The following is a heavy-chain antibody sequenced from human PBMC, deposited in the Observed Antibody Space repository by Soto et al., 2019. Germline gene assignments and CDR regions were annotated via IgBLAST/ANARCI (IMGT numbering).Heavy chain of an antibody. CDR1: GFTFSSYA. CDR3: AKAGYSSGWYSYFDY. D-gene: IGHD6-19*01. V-gene: IGHV3-23*01. Sequence: TGGSLRLSCAASGFTFSSYAMSWVRQAPGKGLEWVSAISGSGGSTYYADSVKGRFTISRDNSKNTLYLQMNSLRAEDTAVYYCAKAGYSSGWYSYFDYWGQGTLVTVSS. CDR2: ISGSGGST. J-gene: IGHJ4*02.